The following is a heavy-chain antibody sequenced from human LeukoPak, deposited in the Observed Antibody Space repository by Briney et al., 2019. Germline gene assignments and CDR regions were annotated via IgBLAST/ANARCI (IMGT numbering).Heavy chain of an antibody. CDR2: INPNSGGT. CDR1: GYTFTGYY. Sequence: ASVKVSCKASGYTFTGYYMHWVRQAPGQGLEWMGWINPNSGGTNYAQKFQGRVTMTRDTSISTAYMELSRLRSDDTAVYYCARAGGFYYYYYYYMDVWGKGTTVTVSS. J-gene: IGHJ6*03. D-gene: IGHD2/OR15-2a*01. CDR3: ARAGGFYYYYYYYMDV. V-gene: IGHV1-2*02.